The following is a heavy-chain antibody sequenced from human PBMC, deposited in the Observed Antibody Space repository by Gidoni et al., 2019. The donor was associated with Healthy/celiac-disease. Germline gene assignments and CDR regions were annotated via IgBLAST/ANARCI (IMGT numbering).Heavy chain of an antibody. J-gene: IGHJ3*02. CDR3: ARGGGVEDAFDI. V-gene: IGHV3-11*06. D-gene: IGHD3-16*01. CDR2: ISSSSSYT. Sequence: QVQLVESGGGLDKPGGSLRLACATYGFTFSDYYISWIRHAPAKGLDWVSYISSSSSYTNYADSVKGRFTISRDNAKNSLYLQMNSLRAEDTAVYYCARGGGVEDAFDIWGQGTMVTVSS. CDR1: GFTFSDYY.